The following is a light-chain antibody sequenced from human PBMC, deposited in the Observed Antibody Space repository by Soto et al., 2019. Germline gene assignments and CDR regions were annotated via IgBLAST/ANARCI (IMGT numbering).Light chain of an antibody. Sequence: QMTQSPSSLSASGVERIIITCRASRDVGSDVSWYQQKPGKAPKLLIYAASSLQSGVPSRFSGSGSGIDFTLTISSLQREDFATYYCQQSYSTPVTFGQGTRLEIK. CDR3: QQSYSTPVT. CDR2: AAS. J-gene: IGKJ5*01. V-gene: IGKV1-39*01. CDR1: RDVGSD.